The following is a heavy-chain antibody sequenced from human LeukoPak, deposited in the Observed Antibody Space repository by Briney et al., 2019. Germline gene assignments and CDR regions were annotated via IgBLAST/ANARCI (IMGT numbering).Heavy chain of an antibody. D-gene: IGHD3-3*01. J-gene: IGHJ4*02. CDR1: GGSFSGYY. CDR2: INHSGST. V-gene: IGHV4-34*01. Sequence: SETLSLTCAVYGGSFSGYYWSWIRQPPGKGLEWIGGINHSGSTNYNPSLKSRVTISVDTSKNQFSLKLSSVTAADTAVYYCASYDFWSGYTFDYWGQGTLVTVSS. CDR3: ASYDFWSGYTFDY.